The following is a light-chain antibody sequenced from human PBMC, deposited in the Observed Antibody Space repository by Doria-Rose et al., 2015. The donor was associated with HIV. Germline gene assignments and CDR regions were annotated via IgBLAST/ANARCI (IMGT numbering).Light chain of an antibody. CDR1: QSLLYTSTNY. CDR3: QQYYDTPS. J-gene: IGKJ3*01. Sequence: VLTQSPESLGMSLGERATLNCKSNQSLLYTSTNYLAWYQQKPGQPPRLLMYGASTRQSGVPARFSGSGSGTDFILTISSLEAEDVAVYYCQQYYDTPSFGPGTTVDIK. CDR2: GAS. V-gene: IGKV4-1*01.